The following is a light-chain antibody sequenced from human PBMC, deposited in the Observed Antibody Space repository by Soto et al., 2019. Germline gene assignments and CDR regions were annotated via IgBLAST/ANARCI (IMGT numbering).Light chain of an antibody. CDR3: QKYNNGPPYT. Sequence: EIVMTQSPATLSVSPGERATLSCRASQSVSSNLAWYQQKPGQAPRLLIYGASTRATGIPARFSGSGSGTQFTLTISGLQSEDFAVYYCQKYNNGPPYTFGQGTKLEIK. CDR2: GAS. V-gene: IGKV3-15*01. J-gene: IGKJ2*01. CDR1: QSVSSN.